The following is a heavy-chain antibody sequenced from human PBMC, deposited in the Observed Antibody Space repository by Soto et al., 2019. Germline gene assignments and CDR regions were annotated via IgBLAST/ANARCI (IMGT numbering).Heavy chain of an antibody. V-gene: IGHV5-10-1*01. CDR1: RYSSTSYW. D-gene: IGHD6-13*01. CDR3: ARLQAAAGDNDLTFDY. J-gene: IGHJ4*02. CDR2: IDPSDSYT. Sequence: EVQLVQSGAEVKKPGGSLGISCKGSRYSSTSYWISWVRQMPGKGLEWMGRIDPSDSYTNYSPSFQGHVTISADKSISTAYLQWSSLKASDTAMYYCARLQAAAGDNDLTFDYWGQVTLVTVSS.